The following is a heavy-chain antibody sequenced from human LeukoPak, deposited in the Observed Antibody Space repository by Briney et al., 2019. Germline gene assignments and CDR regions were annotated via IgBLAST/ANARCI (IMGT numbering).Heavy chain of an antibody. CDR1: GDSVSTNSAA. CDR2: TYYLSKWYN. D-gene: IGHD5-24*01. J-gene: IGHJ4*02. CDR3: ARWQHGPRYFDY. Sequence: SQTLSLTCAISGDSVSTNSAAWNWLRLSPSRGLEWLGRTYYLSKWYNEYAVSVNSRININADTSKNYFSLQLDSVTPEDTAIYYCARWQHGPRYFDYWGQGTLVTVSS. V-gene: IGHV6-1*01.